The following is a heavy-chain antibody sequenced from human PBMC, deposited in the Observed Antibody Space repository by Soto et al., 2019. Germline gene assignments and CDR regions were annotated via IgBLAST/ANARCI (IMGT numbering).Heavy chain of an antibody. V-gene: IGHV1-46*01. Sequence: QVQLVQSGAEVKKPGASVKVSCKASGYTFTSYYMHWVRQAPGQGLEWMGIINPSGGSTSYAQKFQGRVTKTRDTSTSTVYMELSSLRSEDTAVYYCARAEALYGEQRVYGMDVWGQGTTVTVSS. CDR3: ARAEALYGEQRVYGMDV. CDR2: INPSGGST. D-gene: IGHD4-17*01. CDR1: GYTFTSYY. J-gene: IGHJ6*02.